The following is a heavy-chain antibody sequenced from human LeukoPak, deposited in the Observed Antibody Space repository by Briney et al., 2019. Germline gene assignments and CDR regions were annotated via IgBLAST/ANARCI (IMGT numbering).Heavy chain of an antibody. J-gene: IGHJ4*02. Sequence: PGGSLRLSYAASGFTFSSYWMSWARQAPGKGLEWVANIKQDGSEKYYVDSVKGRFTISRDNAKNSLYLQMNSLRAEDTAVYYCARVRYSSGWYSDKWGQGTLVTVSS. CDR1: GFTFSSYW. CDR2: IKQDGSEK. CDR3: ARVRYSSGWYSDK. V-gene: IGHV3-7*01. D-gene: IGHD6-19*01.